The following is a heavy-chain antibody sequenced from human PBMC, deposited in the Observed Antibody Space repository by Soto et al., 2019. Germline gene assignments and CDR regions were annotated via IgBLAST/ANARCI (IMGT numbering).Heavy chain of an antibody. J-gene: IGHJ4*02. D-gene: IGHD1-26*01. CDR2: ISSSGSTK. V-gene: IGHV3-48*02. Sequence: EVQLVESGGGLVQPGGSLRLSCAASGFTFSSYDMHWVRQAPGKGLEWVSYISSSGSTKNYADSVKGRFTISRDNAKDSLYLPMNSLRDEDTALYYCARCFVGATPDSWGQGALVTVSS. CDR3: ARCFVGATPDS. CDR1: GFTFSSYD.